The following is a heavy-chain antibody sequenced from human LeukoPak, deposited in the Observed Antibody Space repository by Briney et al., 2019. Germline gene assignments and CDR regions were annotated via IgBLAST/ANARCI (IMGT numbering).Heavy chain of an antibody. D-gene: IGHD6-19*01. CDR3: ARDVGWNYFDY. J-gene: IGHJ4*02. CDR2: IYSGGRT. Sequence: GGSLRPSCAASGFTVSSNSMSWVRQAPGKGLEWVSVIYSGGRTYHADSVKGRFTISRDNSKNTLYLQMNSLRAEDTAVYYCARDVGWNYFDYWGQGTLVTVSS. V-gene: IGHV3-66*01. CDR1: GFTVSSNS.